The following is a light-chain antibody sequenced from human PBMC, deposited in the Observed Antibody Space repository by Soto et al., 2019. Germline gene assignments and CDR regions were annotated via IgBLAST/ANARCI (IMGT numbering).Light chain of an antibody. CDR2: EVS. CDR3: CSYAGSSTLYV. CDR1: SSDVGSYNL. J-gene: IGLJ1*01. Sequence: QSALAKPASVNGAPGQSITISCTGTSSDVGSYNLVSWYQQHPGKAPKLMIYEVSKRPSGVSNRFPGSKSGNTASLTISGLQAEDEADYYCCSYAGSSTLYVFGTGTKVTVL. V-gene: IGLV2-23*02.